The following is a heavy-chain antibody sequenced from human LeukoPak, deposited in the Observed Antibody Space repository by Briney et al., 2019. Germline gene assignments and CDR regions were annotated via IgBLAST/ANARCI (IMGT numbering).Heavy chain of an antibody. D-gene: IGHD1/OR15-1a*01. V-gene: IGHV3-30-3*01. Sequence: GGSLRLSCAASGFTFSSYAMHWVRQAPGKGLEWVAVISYDGNNKYYADSVKGRFTISRDNSKNTLYLQMNSLRAEDTAVYHCARDNNGDYWGQGTLVTVSS. CDR1: GFTFSSYA. CDR2: ISYDGNNK. J-gene: IGHJ4*02. CDR3: ARDNNGDY.